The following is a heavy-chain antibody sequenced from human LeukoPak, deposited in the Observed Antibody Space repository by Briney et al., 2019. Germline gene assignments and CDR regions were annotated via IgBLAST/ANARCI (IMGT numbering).Heavy chain of an antibody. D-gene: IGHD3-22*01. CDR3: AKDFRYYDSGGYSYGWFDP. J-gene: IGHJ5*02. V-gene: IGHV3-13*01. CDR1: GLVFSCYD. CDR2: IGTAGDT. Sequence: PGGSLRLFCAVFGLVFSCYDMHWVRQPKGKGLEWVSAIGTAGDTYYSHSVKGRFTTSRDNSKNTLYLQMNSLRAEDTAVYFCAKDFRYYDSGGYSYGWFDPWGQGTLVTVSS.